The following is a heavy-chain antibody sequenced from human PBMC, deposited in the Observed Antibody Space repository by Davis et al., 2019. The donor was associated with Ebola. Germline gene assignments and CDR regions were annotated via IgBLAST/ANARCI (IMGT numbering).Heavy chain of an antibody. CDR2: FRGSDGNT. CDR1: GFTFSTYV. J-gene: IGHJ2*01. D-gene: IGHD3-22*01. CDR3: ARDATMIVVEWYFDL. Sequence: PGGSLRLSCAASGFTFSTYVIFWVRQAPGKGLEWVSSFRGSDGNTYYADSVKGRFTISRDNSKNTLYLQMNSRRAEDTAVYYCARDATMIVVEWYFDLWGRGTLVTVSS. V-gene: IGHV3-23*01.